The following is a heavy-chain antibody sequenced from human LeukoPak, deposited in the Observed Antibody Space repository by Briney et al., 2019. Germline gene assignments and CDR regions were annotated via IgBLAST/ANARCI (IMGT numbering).Heavy chain of an antibody. V-gene: IGHV3-23*01. Sequence: PGGSLRLSCEGSGFTFSRYVMNWVRQSAGKGLDWVSSISGNGRDTYYADSVKGRFTISRDSPGNTLYLQLTSLGVDDTATYYCTKDKEVATIGGYFDSWGQGTRVTVSS. CDR3: TKDKEVATIGGYFDS. D-gene: IGHD5-24*01. CDR2: ISGNGRDT. CDR1: GFTFSRYV. J-gene: IGHJ4*03.